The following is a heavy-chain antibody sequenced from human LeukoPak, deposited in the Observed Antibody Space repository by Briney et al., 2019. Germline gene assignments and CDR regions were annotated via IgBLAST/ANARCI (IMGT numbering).Heavy chain of an antibody. J-gene: IGHJ6*04. CDR3: AELGITMIGGV. D-gene: IGHD3-10*02. CDR2: ISSSGSTI. Sequence: GALRLSCAASGFTFSSYEMNWVRQAPGKGLEWVSYISSSGSTIYYADSVKGRSTISRDNAKNSLYLQMNSLRAEDTAVYYCAELGITMIGGVWGKGTTVTISS. V-gene: IGHV3-48*03. CDR1: GFTFSSYE.